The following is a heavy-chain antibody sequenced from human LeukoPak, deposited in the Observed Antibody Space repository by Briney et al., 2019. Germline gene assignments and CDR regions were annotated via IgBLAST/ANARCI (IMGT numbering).Heavy chain of an antibody. CDR3: AKDEGYSYGIRDDHFDY. D-gene: IGHD5-18*01. CDR2: LSYDGSNK. J-gene: IGHJ4*02. Sequence: GGSWGFSCEASGFTFSSFGLHGFARAPGKGLEGVAVLSYDGSNKYYADSVKGRFTISRDNSKNTLYLQMNSLRAEDTAVYYCAKDEGYSYGIRDDHFDYWGQGTLVTVSS. CDR1: GFTFSSFG. V-gene: IGHV3-30*18.